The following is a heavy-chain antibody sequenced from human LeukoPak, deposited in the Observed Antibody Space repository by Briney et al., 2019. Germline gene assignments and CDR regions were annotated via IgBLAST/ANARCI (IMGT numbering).Heavy chain of an antibody. J-gene: IGHJ4*02. V-gene: IGHV4-34*01. CDR1: GGSFSGYY. CDR3: AGGGGGTTSTFDY. Sequence: SETLSLTCAVYGGSFSGYYWSWIRQPPGKGLEWIGEINHSGSTNYNPSLKSRVTISVDTSKNQFSLKLSSVTAADTAVYYCAGGGGGTTSTFDYWGQGTLVTVSS. D-gene: IGHD4-17*01. CDR2: INHSGST.